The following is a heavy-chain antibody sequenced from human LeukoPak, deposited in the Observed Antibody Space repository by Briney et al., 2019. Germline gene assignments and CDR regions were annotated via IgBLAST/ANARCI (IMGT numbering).Heavy chain of an antibody. D-gene: IGHD3-22*01. CDR1: GFTFSSYG. V-gene: IGHV3-30*18. CDR3: AKGRFWVVVITPFDY. J-gene: IGHJ4*02. Sequence: PGGSLRLSCAASGFTFSSYGMHWVRQAPGKGLEWVVVISYDGSNKYYADSVKGRFTISRDNSKNTLYLQMNSLRAEDTAVYYCAKGRFWVVVITPFDYWGQGTLVTVSS. CDR2: ISYDGSNK.